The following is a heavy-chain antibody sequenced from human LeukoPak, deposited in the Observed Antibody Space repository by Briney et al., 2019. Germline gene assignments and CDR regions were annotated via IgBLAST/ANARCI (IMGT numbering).Heavy chain of an antibody. J-gene: IGHJ4*02. CDR1: GGSISSSSYY. CDR2: IYYVGNT. Sequence: SETLSLTCTVAGGSISSSSYYWAWIRQPPGKGLEFIGSIYYVGNTYYNPSLKSRVTISVDTSKNQFSLKLSSVTAADTALYYCARDHAVRAYYLFGYWGQGTLVTVSS. V-gene: IGHV4-39*07. CDR3: ARDHAVRAYYLFGY. D-gene: IGHD3-22*01.